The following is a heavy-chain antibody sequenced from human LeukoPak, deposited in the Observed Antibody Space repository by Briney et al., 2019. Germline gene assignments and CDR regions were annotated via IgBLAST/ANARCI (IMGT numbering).Heavy chain of an antibody. Sequence: LAGGSLRLSCAASGFTFSSYAMHWVRQAPGKGLEWVAVISYDGSNKYYADSVKGRFTISRDNSKNTLYLQMSSLRAEDTAVYYCAKSNKDYYYYMDVWGKGTTVTVSS. CDR1: GFTFSSYA. J-gene: IGHJ6*03. CDR2: ISYDGSNK. V-gene: IGHV3-30-3*01. CDR3: AKSNKDYYYYMDV.